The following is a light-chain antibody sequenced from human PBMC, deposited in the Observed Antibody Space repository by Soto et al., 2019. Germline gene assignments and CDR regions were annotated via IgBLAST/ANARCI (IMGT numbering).Light chain of an antibody. CDR3: CSCAGPSTWV. CDR2: EAI. J-gene: IGLJ3*02. CDR1: SGNIGSYNL. V-gene: IGLV2-23*01. Sequence: QSALTQPASVSGSPGQSITISCTGTSGNIGSYNLVSWYQQHPGKAPKLMIYEAIKRPSGVSNRFSASVSGNTASLTISGLQAEDEADYYCCSCAGPSTWVFGGGTKLTVL.